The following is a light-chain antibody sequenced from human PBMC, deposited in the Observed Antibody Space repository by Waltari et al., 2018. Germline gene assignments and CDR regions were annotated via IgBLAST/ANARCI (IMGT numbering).Light chain of an antibody. CDR1: ILRNYF. Sequence: SSDLTQDPAVSVALGQTVRITCQGDILRNYFGSWYQQRPGQAPGFIFYGQNSLPSGILGRFSGSTSGNTASLTITGAQVEEEVDYSRKGRDRGGGVFGGGTRLTVL. V-gene: IGLV3-19*01. J-gene: IGLJ3*02. CDR2: GQN. CDR3: KGRDRGGGV.